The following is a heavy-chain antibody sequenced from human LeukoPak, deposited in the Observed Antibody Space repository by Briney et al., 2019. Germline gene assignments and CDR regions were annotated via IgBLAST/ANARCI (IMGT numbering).Heavy chain of an antibody. CDR1: GFTFTNAW. D-gene: IGHD6-19*01. Sequence: PGGSLRLSCAASGFTFTNAWMSWVRQAPGKGLEWVGRIKSKSYGGTTDYAAPVKGRFTISRDDSRNTFYLQMNSLKTDDSAVYYCTGGIVVAAFDYWGQGTLVTVSS. J-gene: IGHJ4*02. CDR2: IKSKSYGGTT. CDR3: TGGIVVAAFDY. V-gene: IGHV3-15*01.